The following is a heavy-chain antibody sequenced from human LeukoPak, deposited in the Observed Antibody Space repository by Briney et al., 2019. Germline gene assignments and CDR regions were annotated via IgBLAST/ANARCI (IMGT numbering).Heavy chain of an antibody. V-gene: IGHV3-30-3*01. CDR1: GFTFSSYA. CDR2: ISYDGSNK. D-gene: IGHD1-26*01. Sequence: GGSLRLSCAASGFTFSSYAMHWVRQAPGKGLEWVAVISYDGSNKYYADSVKGRFTISRDNSKNTLYLQMNSLRSEDTAVYYCARDRDYYPFDYWGQGTLVTVSS. CDR3: ARDRDYYPFDY. J-gene: IGHJ4*02.